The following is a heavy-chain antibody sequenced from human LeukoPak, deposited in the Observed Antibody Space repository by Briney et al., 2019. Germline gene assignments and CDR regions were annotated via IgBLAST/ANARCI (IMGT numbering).Heavy chain of an antibody. V-gene: IGHV3-64*01. CDR3: ARARIAAASLTYNWFDP. CDR2: ISSNGGST. Sequence: GGTLRLSCAASGFTFSSYAMHWVRQAPGKGLEYVPGISSNGGSTYYVNSVKGRFTISRDNSKNTLYLEMGSLRTEDMAVYYCARARIAAASLTYNWFDPWGQGTLVTVSS. CDR1: GFTFSSYA. D-gene: IGHD6-13*01. J-gene: IGHJ5*02.